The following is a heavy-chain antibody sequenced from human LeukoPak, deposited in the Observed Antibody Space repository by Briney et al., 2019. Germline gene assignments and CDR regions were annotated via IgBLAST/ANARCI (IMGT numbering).Heavy chain of an antibody. CDR2: TSAYNGNT. CDR3: ASHTYYYDSSGYSLYYFDY. D-gene: IGHD3-22*01. V-gene: IGHV1-18*01. J-gene: IGHJ4*02. Sequence: ASVKVSCKASGYTFTSYGISWVRQAPGQGLEWMGWTSAYNGNTNYAQKLQGRVTMTTDTSTSTAYMELRSLRSDDTAVYYCASHTYYYDSSGYSLYYFDYWGQGTLVTVSS. CDR1: GYTFTSYG.